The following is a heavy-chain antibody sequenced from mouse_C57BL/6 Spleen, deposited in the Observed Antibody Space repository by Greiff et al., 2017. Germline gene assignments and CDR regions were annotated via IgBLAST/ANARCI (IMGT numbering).Heavy chain of an antibody. V-gene: IGHV1-52*01. CDR2: IDPSDSDT. CDR3: ARSDYGTPFAD. J-gene: IGHJ3*01. CDR1: GYTFTSYW. D-gene: IGHD1-1*01. Sequence: QVQLQQPGAELVRPGSSVKLSCKASGYTFTSYWMHWVKQRPIQGLEWIGNIDPSDSDTHYNQKFKDKSTLTVDKSSSTAYMQLSSLTSEDSAVYYCARSDYGTPFADWGQGTLVTVSA.